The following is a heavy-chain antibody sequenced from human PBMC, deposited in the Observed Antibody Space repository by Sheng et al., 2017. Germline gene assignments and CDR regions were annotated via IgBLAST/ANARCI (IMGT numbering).Heavy chain of an antibody. V-gene: IGHV1-69*01. CDR1: RHLQQLC. J-gene: IGHJ5*02. Sequence: QVQLVQSGAEVKKPWVLGEGLLQGFWRHLQQLCYQLGATGPLDKGLSGWEGIIPIFGTANYAQKFQGRVTITADESTSTAYMELSSLRSEDTAVYYCARDRDYGDYRDLNPWGQGTLVTVSS. CDR3: ARDRDYGDYRDLNP. D-gene: IGHD4-17*01. CDR2: IIPIFGTA.